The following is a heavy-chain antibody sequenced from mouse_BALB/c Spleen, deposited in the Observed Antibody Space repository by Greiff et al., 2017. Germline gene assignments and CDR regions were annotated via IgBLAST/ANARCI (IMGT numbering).Heavy chain of an antibody. V-gene: IGHV5-6-3*01. Sequence: EVNVVESGGGLVQPGGSLKLSCAASGFTFSSYGMSWVRQTPDKRLELVATINSNGGSTYYPDSVKGRFTISRDNAKNTLYLQMSSLKSEDTAMYYCASPLSTMITTGWFAYWGQGTLVTVSA. CDR3: ASPLSTMITTGWFAY. D-gene: IGHD2-4*01. J-gene: IGHJ3*01. CDR1: GFTFSSYG. CDR2: INSNGGST.